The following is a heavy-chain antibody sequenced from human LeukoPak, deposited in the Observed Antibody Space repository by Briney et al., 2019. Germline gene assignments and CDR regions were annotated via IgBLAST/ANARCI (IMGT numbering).Heavy chain of an antibody. CDR3: TTDSYGSGSYHRHDAFDI. D-gene: IGHD3-10*01. V-gene: IGHV3-15*01. CDR1: GFTFSNAW. Sequence: PGGSLRLSCAASGFTFSNAWMSWVRQAPGKGLEWVGRIKSKTDGGTTDYAAPVKGRFTISRDDSKNTLYLQMNSLKTEDTAVYYCTTDSYGSGSYHRHDAFDIWGQGTMVTVSS. CDR2: IKSKTDGGTT. J-gene: IGHJ3*02.